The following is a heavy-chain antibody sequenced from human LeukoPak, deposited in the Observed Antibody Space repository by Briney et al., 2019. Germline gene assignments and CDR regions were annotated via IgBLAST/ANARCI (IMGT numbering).Heavy chain of an antibody. V-gene: IGHV3-74*01. CDR1: GFTFSSYW. D-gene: IGHD1-26*01. CDR3: ARGVWERGAFDYYYYMDV. Sequence: QPGGSLRLSCAASGFTFSSYWMHWVRQAPGKGLVWVSRINSDGSSTSYADSVKGRFTISRDNAKNTLYLQMNSLRAEDTAVYYCARGVWERGAFDYYYYMDVWGKGTTVTVSS. CDR2: INSDGSST. J-gene: IGHJ6*03.